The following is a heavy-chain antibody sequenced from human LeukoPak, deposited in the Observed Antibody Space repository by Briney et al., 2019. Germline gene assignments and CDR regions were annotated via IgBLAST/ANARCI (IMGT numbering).Heavy chain of an antibody. V-gene: IGHV1-8*01. J-gene: IGHJ2*01. CDR1: GYTFTSYD. Sequence: GASVKVSCKASGYTFTSYDINWVRQATGQGVEWMGWMNPNSGNTGYAQKFQGRVTMTRNTSISTAYMELSSLRSEDTAVYYCAREGRRDGYRTGQDLWGRGTLVTVSS. D-gene: IGHD5-24*01. CDR2: MNPNSGNT. CDR3: AREGRRDGYRTGQDL.